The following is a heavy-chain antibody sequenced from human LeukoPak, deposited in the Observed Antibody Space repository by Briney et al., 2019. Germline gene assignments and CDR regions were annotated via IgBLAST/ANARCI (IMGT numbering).Heavy chain of an antibody. V-gene: IGHV3-48*03. CDR2: ISTSGSTI. CDR3: ARQDYDSSGYYTAFDI. D-gene: IGHD3-22*01. J-gene: IGHJ3*02. CDR1: GFTFSSYE. Sequence: GGSLRLSCAASGFTFSSYELNWVRQAPGKGLEWVSYISTSGSTIYYADSVKGRFTISRDNAKNSLYLQMNSLRAEDTAVYYCARQDYDSSGYYTAFDIWGQGTMVTVSS.